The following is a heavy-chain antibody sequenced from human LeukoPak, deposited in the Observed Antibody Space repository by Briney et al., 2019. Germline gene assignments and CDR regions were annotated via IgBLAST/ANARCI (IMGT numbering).Heavy chain of an antibody. J-gene: IGHJ4*02. CDR2: FDPEDGET. CDR3: NTYYYDSSGYYYVNY. CDR1: GYTLTELS. Sequence: ASVKVSCKVSGYTLTELSMHWVRQAPGKGLEWMGGFDPEDGETIYAQKFQGRVTMTEDTSTDTAYMELSSLRSEDTAVYYCNTYYYDSSGYYYVNYWGQGTLVTVSS. V-gene: IGHV1-24*01. D-gene: IGHD3-22*01.